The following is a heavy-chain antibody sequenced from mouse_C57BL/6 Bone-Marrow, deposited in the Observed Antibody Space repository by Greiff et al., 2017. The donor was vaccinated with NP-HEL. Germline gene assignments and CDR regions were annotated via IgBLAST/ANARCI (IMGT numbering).Heavy chain of an antibody. J-gene: IGHJ1*03. V-gene: IGHV1-53*01. Sequence: VQLQQPGTELVKPGASVKLSCKASGYTFTSYWMHWVKQRPGQGLEWIGNINPSNGGTTYNEKFKSKATLTVDKSSSTAYMQLSSLTSEDSAVYYCASPYGSSYVYFDVWGTGTTVTVSS. D-gene: IGHD1-1*01. CDR2: INPSNGGT. CDR1: GYTFTSYW. CDR3: ASPYGSSYVYFDV.